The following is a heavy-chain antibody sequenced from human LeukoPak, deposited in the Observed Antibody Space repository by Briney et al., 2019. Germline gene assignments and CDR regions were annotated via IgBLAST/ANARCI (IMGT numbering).Heavy chain of an antibody. CDR1: GYTFTSYY. CDR2: INPSGGST. J-gene: IGHJ4*02. V-gene: IGHV1-46*01. Sequence: GASVKVSCKASGYTFTSYYMHWVRQAPGQGLEWMGIINPSGGSTSYAQKFQGRVTMTRDTSTSTVYMELSSLRSEDTAVYYCARLPRPTGVRLYYFDYWGQGTLVTVSS. D-gene: IGHD7-27*01. CDR3: ARLPRPTGVRLYYFDY.